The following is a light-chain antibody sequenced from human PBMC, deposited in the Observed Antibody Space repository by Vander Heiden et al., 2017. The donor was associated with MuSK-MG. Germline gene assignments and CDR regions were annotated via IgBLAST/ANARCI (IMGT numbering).Light chain of an antibody. Sequence: QSVLTQPPSVSGAPGPRVTISCTGSSSNIGAGYDVHWYQQLPGTAPKLLIYGNSNRPSGVPDRFSGSKSGTSASLAITGLQAEDEADYYCQSYDSSLSAVFGGGTKLTVL. CDR2: GNS. CDR1: SSNIGAGYD. V-gene: IGLV1-40*01. J-gene: IGLJ2*01. CDR3: QSYDSSLSAV.